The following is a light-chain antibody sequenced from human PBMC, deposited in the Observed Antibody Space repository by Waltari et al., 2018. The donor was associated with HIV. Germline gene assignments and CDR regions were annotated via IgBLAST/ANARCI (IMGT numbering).Light chain of an antibody. CDR1: SSNIGAGYD. Sequence: QSVLTQPPSVSGAPRQRVTISCTGSSSNIGAGYDVHWYQQLPGTAPKHLVSGNSNRPSGVPERFSGSRSGTSASLAITGLQAEDVADYYCQSYDSSLSGWVFGGGTKLTVL. CDR2: GNS. V-gene: IGLV1-40*01. CDR3: QSYDSSLSGWV. J-gene: IGLJ3*02.